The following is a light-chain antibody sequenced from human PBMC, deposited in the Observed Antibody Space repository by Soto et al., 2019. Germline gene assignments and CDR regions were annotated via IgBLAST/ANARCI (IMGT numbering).Light chain of an antibody. J-gene: IGLJ1*01. Sequence: QSVLTQPPSASGTPGQRITISCSGSSSNIGSNTVNWYRQLPGTAHKLLIYSNNQRPSGVPDRFSGSKSGTSASLAISGLQSEGEADYYCAAWDDSLNGQVFGTGTKVTVL. V-gene: IGLV1-44*01. CDR3: AAWDDSLNGQV. CDR1: SSNIGSNT. CDR2: SNN.